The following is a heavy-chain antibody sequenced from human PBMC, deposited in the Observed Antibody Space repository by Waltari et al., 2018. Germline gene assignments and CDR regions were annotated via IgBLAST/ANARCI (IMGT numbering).Heavy chain of an antibody. J-gene: IGHJ4*02. CDR3: ARGGIMITFGGVSGDY. V-gene: IGHV1-2*06. D-gene: IGHD3-16*01. CDR2: INPIIGGT. Sequence: QVQLVQSGAEVKKPGASVKVSCKASGYTFTGYYMHWVRQAPGQGLEWMGRINPIIGGTNYAQKCQGRVTMTRDTSISTAYMELSRLRSDDTAVYYCARGGIMITFGGVSGDYWGQGTLVTVSS. CDR1: GYTFTGYY.